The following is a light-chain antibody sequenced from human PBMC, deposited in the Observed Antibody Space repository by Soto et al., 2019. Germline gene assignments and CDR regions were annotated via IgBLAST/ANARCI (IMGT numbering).Light chain of an antibody. CDR1: QSISSSF. V-gene: IGKV3-20*01. CDR3: QQYRMSPNT. Sequence: IVLTQSPGILSLSPGERASLSCGASQSISSSFLAWYQQKPGQAPRLLIYGASSRATGIPDRFSGSGSGTDFSLTIRGLKPEDFAVYYCQQYRMSPNTFGQGTRLEIK. CDR2: GAS. J-gene: IGKJ5*01.